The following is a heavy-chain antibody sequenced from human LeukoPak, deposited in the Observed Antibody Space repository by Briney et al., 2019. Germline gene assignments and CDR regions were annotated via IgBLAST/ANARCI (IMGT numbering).Heavy chain of an antibody. D-gene: IGHD3-22*01. J-gene: IGHJ3*01. Sequence: PGGSLRLSCAASGFXFXTYTMXWXXXAPGXGLXXVXXINPXXDYXFYADSVRGRLTISRDNAKSSLYLHMTSLRAEDTAVYYCARDRDYXDTNSFSPDTFAFRGQGAMVTVSS. V-gene: IGHV3-21*06. CDR3: ARDRDYXDTNSFSPDTFAF. CDR2: INPXXDYX. CDR1: GFXFXTYT.